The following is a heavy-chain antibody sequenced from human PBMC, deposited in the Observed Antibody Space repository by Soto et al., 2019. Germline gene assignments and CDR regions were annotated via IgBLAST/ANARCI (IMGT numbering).Heavy chain of an antibody. Sequence: QITLKESGPTLVKPTQTLTLTCTFSGFSLSTSGVGVGWIRQPPGKALEWLALIYWNDDKRYSPSLKSRLTITRDTSKREEVLPMTNIDPVDTATYYCAHIIAAAPFTIYYGMDVWGQGTTVTLSS. J-gene: IGHJ6*02. CDR1: GFSLSTSGVG. CDR3: AHIIAAAPFTIYYGMDV. D-gene: IGHD6-13*01. V-gene: IGHV2-5*01. CDR2: IYWNDDK.